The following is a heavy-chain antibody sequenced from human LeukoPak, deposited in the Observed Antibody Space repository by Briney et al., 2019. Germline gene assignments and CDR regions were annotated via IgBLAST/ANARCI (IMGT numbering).Heavy chain of an antibody. J-gene: IGHJ4*02. CDR1: GYTFTSYD. CDR3: ARRSIAARTFDY. D-gene: IGHD6-6*01. Sequence: ASVKVSCKASGYTFTSYDINWVRQATGQGLEWMGWMNPNSGNTGYAQKFQGRVTIIRNTSISTAYMELSSLRSGDTAVYYCARRSIAARTFDYWGQGTLVTVSS. V-gene: IGHV1-8*03. CDR2: MNPNSGNT.